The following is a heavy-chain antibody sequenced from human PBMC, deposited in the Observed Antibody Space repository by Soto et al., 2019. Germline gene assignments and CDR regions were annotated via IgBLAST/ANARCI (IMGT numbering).Heavy chain of an antibody. CDR1: GYAVTTGDN. CDR2: ISHSGDT. Sequence: PSETLSLTCAVPGYAVTTGDNWGWLRPPTGKALEWIGTISHSGDTYYNPSLKSRVTISIDTAKNHLSLILSSVAAAATATYNSTRIYCASDSCFRNGMDIWGQGTTVTVS. J-gene: IGHJ6*02. CDR3: TRIYCASDSCFRNGMDI. D-gene: IGHD2-21*01. V-gene: IGHV4-38-2*01.